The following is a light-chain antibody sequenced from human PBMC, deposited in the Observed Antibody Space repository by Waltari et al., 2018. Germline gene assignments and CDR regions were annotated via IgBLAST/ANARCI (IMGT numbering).Light chain of an antibody. V-gene: IGLV1-44*01. Sequence: QSVLTQPPSASGTPGQGVTISCSGGASNIGNNVVNWYQQVPGKAPKLLIDRSDRRPAGVPDRFSASKSGTSASLAISGLQSEDEADYYCAAWDDSLNGRWVFGGGTKVTVL. CDR2: RSD. J-gene: IGLJ3*02. CDR1: ASNIGNNV. CDR3: AAWDDSLNGRWV.